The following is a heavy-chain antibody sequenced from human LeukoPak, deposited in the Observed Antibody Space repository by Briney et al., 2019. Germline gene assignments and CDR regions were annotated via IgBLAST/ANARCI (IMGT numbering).Heavy chain of an antibody. Sequence: GGSLRLSCAASGFTFSSYEMNWVRQAPGKGLEWVSYISSSGSTIYYADSVKGRFTISRDNDKNSLYLQMNSLRAEDTAVYYCAREGGYYVKACFDYWGQGTLVTVSS. J-gene: IGHJ4*02. V-gene: IGHV3-48*03. CDR2: ISSSGSTI. CDR3: AREGGYYVKACFDY. D-gene: IGHD3-22*01. CDR1: GFTFSSYE.